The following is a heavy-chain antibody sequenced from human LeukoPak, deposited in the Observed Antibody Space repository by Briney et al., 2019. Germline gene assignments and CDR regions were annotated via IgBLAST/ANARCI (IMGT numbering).Heavy chain of an antibody. CDR3: AADSHTSGFDY. Sequence: SVKVSCKASGGRFGNYALNWVRQPTGQRFEWMGAITPLYGASNYAQKLQGRLTIVADESTGTGYMELRSLASEDTAVYYGAADSHTSGFDYWAQGTLVTVSS. V-gene: IGHV1-69*13. J-gene: IGHJ4*02. CDR2: ITPLYGAS. CDR1: GGRFGNYA. D-gene: IGHD1-1*01.